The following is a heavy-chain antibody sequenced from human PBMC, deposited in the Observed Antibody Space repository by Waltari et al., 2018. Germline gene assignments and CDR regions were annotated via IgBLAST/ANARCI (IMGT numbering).Heavy chain of an antibody. J-gene: IGHJ5*02. CDR1: GGSISSSGSY. D-gene: IGHD3-3*02. CDR3: ARFSKSANWIDP. CDR2: IAYSGIT. V-gene: IGHV4-39*01. Sequence: QLQLQESGPGLVKPSETLSLTCTVSGGSISSSGSYWGWIRQPPGKGLEWIGSIAYSGITYYNTSLMSRGTISVDTSKNQFSLKLTSVIAAETAVFYCARFSKSANWIDPWGQGTLVTVSS.